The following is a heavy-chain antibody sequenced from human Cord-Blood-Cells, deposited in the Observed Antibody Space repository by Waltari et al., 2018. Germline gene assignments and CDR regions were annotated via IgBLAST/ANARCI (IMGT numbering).Heavy chain of an antibody. V-gene: IGHV4-34*01. CDR3: AAAVCSGGSCYSYFDY. J-gene: IGHJ4*02. D-gene: IGHD2-15*01. Sequence: QVQLQQWGAGLLKPSETLSLTCAVYGGSFSGYYWSWLRQPPGKGLEWIGEINHSGSTNYNPSLKSRVTISVDTSKNQFSLKLSSVTAADTAVYYCAAAVCSGGSCYSYFDYWGQGTLVTVSS. CDR1: GGSFSGYY. CDR2: INHSGST.